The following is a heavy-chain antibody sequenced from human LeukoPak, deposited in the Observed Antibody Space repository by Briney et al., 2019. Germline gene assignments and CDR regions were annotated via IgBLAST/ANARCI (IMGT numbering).Heavy chain of an antibody. D-gene: IGHD2-15*01. Sequence: PGGSLRLSCAASRFTFNSYVMTWVRQAPGKGLEWVSAISGSGGSTYYADSVKGRFTISRDNSKNTLYLQMNSLRAEDRAVYYCAKDRNTSDKSATYMSGQRTTVSASS. CDR2: ISGSGGST. CDR1: RFTFNSYV. CDR3: AKDRNTSDKSATYM. V-gene: IGHV3-23*01. J-gene: IGHJ3*02.